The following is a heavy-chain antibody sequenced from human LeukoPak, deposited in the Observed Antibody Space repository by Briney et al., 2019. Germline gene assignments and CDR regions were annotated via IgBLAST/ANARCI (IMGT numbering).Heavy chain of an antibody. CDR3: ARVGVIVPAAISPPGAFDI. J-gene: IGHJ3*02. D-gene: IGHD2-2*01. Sequence: PSETLSLTCTVSGGSISSYYWSWIRQPAGKGLEWIGRIYTSGSTNYNPSLKSRVTISVDTSKNQFSLKLSSVTAADTAVYYCARVGVIVPAAISPPGAFDIWGQGTMVTVSS. V-gene: IGHV4-4*07. CDR2: IYTSGST. CDR1: GGSISSYY.